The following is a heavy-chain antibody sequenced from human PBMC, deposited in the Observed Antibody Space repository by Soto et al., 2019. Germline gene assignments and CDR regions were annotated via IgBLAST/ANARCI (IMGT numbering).Heavy chain of an antibody. CDR2: ISAYNGNT. J-gene: IGHJ5*01. CDR3: ARHDRYTSGAHPSWDRFDS. Sequence: GASVKVSCKASGYTFTSYGISWVRQAPGQGLEWMGWISAYNGNTNYAQKLQGRVTMTTDTSTSTAYMELRSLRSDDPAVYYCARHDRYTSGAHPSWDRFDSWGQGTLVTVSS. D-gene: IGHD6-25*01. V-gene: IGHV1-18*04. CDR1: GYTFTSYG.